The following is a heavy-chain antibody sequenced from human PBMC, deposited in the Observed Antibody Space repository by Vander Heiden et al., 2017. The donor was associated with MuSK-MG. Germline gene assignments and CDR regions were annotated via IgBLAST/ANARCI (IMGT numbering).Heavy chain of an antibody. J-gene: IGHJ4*02. D-gene: IGHD3-3*01. CDR1: GFTFGASP. Sequence: EVQLLESGGDLVQPGGYLGLSWLAPGFTFGASPMSWVRQSPTKGLEWVSGSSGTGDNSYYADSVNGRFTISRDNSKNTLYLKMSSLRVEDTAIYYCAKGRTYYEHWGQGTLVTVSS. CDR2: SSGTGDNS. CDR3: AKGRTYYEH. V-gene: IGHV3-23*01.